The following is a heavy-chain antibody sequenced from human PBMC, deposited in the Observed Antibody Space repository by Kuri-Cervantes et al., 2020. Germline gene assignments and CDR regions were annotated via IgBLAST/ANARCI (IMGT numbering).Heavy chain of an antibody. CDR1: GGTFSSYA. V-gene: IGHV1-69*13. Sequence: SVKVSCKASGGTFSSYAISWVRQAPGQGLEWMGGIIPIFGTANYAQKFQGRVTITADESTSTAYMELSSLRSEDTAVYYCARVPTVTTPRWGVERSPPRPSTPWDQGTLVTVS. CDR3: ARVPTVTTPRWGVERSPPRPSTP. J-gene: IGHJ5*02. D-gene: IGHD4-17*01. CDR2: IIPIFGTA.